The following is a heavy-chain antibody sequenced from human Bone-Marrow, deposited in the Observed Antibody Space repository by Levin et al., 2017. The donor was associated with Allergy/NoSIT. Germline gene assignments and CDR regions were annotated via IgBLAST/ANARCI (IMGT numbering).Heavy chain of an antibody. CDR1: GFSISTSGAT. Sequence: SGPTLVKPTQPLTLPCTFSGFSISTSGATVGWIRQPPGKALEWVALIYWDDDKRYSPSLRSRLSITKDTTQNQVVLSMTNMDPVNTATYHCAHSPYDSSGYYHAWDFWGPGTLVTVSS. D-gene: IGHD3-22*01. J-gene: IGHJ4*02. V-gene: IGHV2-5*02. CDR2: IYWDDDK. CDR3: AHSPYDSSGYYHAWDF.